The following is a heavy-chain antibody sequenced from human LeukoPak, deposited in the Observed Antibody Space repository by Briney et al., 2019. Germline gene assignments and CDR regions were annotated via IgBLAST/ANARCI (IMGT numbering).Heavy chain of an antibody. J-gene: IGHJ4*02. CDR3: AKVLRLGDYFDY. D-gene: IGHD1-26*01. Sequence: GGSLRLSCAASGFTFSSYGMHWVRQAPGKGLEWVAFIRYDGSNKYYADSVKGRFTISRDNSKNTLYLQMNSLRAEYTAVYYCAKVLRLGDYFDYWGQGTLVTVSS. CDR1: GFTFSSYG. V-gene: IGHV3-30*02. CDR2: IRYDGSNK.